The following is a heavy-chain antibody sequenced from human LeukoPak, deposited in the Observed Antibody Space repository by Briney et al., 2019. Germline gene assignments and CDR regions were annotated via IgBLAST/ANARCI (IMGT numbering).Heavy chain of an antibody. CDR3: AIWFGELSSPNWFDP. CDR2: INPNSGGT. J-gene: IGHJ5*02. V-gene: IGHV1-2*02. CDR1: GYTFTGYY. Sequence: GASVKVSCKASGYTFTGYYMHWVRQAPGQGLEWMGWINPNSGGTNYAQKFQGRVTMTRDTSISTAYMELSRLGSDDTAVYYCAIWFGELSSPNWFDPWGQGTLVTVSS. D-gene: IGHD3-10*01.